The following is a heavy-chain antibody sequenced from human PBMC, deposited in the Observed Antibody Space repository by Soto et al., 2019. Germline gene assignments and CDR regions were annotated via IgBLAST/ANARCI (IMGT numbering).Heavy chain of an antibody. CDR2: IKSKTDGGTT. Sequence: PGGSLRLSCAASGFTFSNAWMSWVRQAPGKGLEWVGRIKSKTDGGTTDYAAPVKGRFTISRDDSKNTLYLQMNSLKTEDTAVYYCTTEDEIMLIIDYRSQGTLVTVSS. CDR1: GFTFSNAW. J-gene: IGHJ4*02. D-gene: IGHD2-8*01. CDR3: TTEDEIMLIIDY. V-gene: IGHV3-15*01.